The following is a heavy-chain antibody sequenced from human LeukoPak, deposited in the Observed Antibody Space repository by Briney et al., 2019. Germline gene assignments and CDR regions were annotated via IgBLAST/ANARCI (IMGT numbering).Heavy chain of an antibody. Sequence: SETLSLTCAVYGGSFSGYYWSWIRQPPGKGLEWIGEINHSGSTNYNPSLKSRVTISVDTSKNQFSLKLSSVTAADTAVYYCARDSSTFFKGYFDYWGQGTLVTVSS. CDR3: ARDSSTFFKGYFDY. J-gene: IGHJ4*02. CDR1: GGSFSGYY. D-gene: IGHD3-16*01. V-gene: IGHV4-34*01. CDR2: INHSGST.